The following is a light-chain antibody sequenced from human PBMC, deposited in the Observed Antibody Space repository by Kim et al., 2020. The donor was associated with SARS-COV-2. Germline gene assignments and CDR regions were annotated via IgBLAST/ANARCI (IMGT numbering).Light chain of an antibody. CDR1: SLRSNY. V-gene: IGLV3-19*01. J-gene: IGLJ2*01. CDR3: NSRDSSGNHLV. Sequence: ALGQTGTITCQGDSLRSNYASWYQQKPGQAPVLVIYGKNNRPSGIPDRFSGSSSGNTASLTITGAQAEDEADYYCNSRDSSGNHLVFGGGTQLTVL. CDR2: GKN.